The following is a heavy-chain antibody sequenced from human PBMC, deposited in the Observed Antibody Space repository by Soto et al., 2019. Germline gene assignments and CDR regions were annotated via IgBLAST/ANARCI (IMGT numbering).Heavy chain of an antibody. Sequence: QVHLVQTAAQVKRPGASVNISCKASGYMFTRYYIHWVRQAPGQGLQWKGMIKPSGGRTKYAQLFQGRVTMTAVPSTNTAHMELSSLRSDDTAVFYCARVESCGGPGYSDHPDAFDIRGQGTVVTVSS. D-gene: IGHD2-21*02. J-gene: IGHJ3*02. V-gene: IGHV1-46*01. CDR2: IKPSGGRT. CDR1: GYMFTRYY. CDR3: ARVESCGGPGYSDHPDAFDI.